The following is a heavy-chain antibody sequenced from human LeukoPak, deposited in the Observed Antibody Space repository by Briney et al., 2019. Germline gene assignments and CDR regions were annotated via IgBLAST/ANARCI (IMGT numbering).Heavy chain of an antibody. Sequence: ASVKVSCKASGYTFSSYYVHWVRQAPGQGLEWMGMIIPSDGFTSYAQKFQGRVTMTRDMSTSTAYMELRSLRSDDTAVYYCARTSGSYYPPSDYYYMDVWGKGTTVTVSS. V-gene: IGHV1-46*01. D-gene: IGHD1-26*01. CDR1: GYTFSSYY. CDR3: ARTSGSYYPPSDYYYMDV. J-gene: IGHJ6*03. CDR2: IIPSDGFT.